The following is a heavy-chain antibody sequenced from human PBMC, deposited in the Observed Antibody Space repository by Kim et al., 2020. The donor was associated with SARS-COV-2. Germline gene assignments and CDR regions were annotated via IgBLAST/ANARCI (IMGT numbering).Heavy chain of an antibody. J-gene: IGHJ5*02. D-gene: IGHD6-13*01. CDR3: ARDGWQGIAAAGPPNFNWFDP. V-gene: IGHV4-38-2*02. Sequence: SETLSLTCTVSGYSISSGYYWGWIRQPPGKGLEWIGSIYHSGSTYYNPSLKSLVTISVDTSKNQFSLKLSSVTAADTAVYYCARDGWQGIAAAGPPNFNWFDPWGQGTLVTVSS. CDR2: IYHSGST. CDR1: GYSISSGYY.